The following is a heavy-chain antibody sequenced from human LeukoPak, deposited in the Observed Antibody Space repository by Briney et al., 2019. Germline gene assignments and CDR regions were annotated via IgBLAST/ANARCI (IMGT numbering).Heavy chain of an antibody. CDR3: ARCLYSSSWYQDY. CDR1: GGSISSGSYY. J-gene: IGHJ4*02. V-gene: IGHV4-61*02. D-gene: IGHD6-13*01. Sequence: KSSETLSLTCTVSGGSISSGSYYWSWIRQPAGKGLEWIGRIYTSGSTNYNPSLKSRVTISVDTSKNQFSLKLSSVTAADTAVYYCARCLYSSSWYQDYWGQGTLVTVSS. CDR2: IYTSGST.